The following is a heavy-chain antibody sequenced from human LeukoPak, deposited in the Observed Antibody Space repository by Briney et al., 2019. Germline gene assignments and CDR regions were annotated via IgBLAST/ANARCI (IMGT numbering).Heavy chain of an antibody. CDR1: GFTFDDYT. D-gene: IGHD1-26*01. V-gene: IGHV3-43*01. J-gene: IGHJ4*02. Sequence: PGESLRLSCAASGFTFDDYTMHWVRQGPGKGLEWVSLISWNGDSTYYAESVKGRFTITRDDSKKSLYLQMNSLRTEDTALYYCAKRSASYHYFDYWGRGTLVTVSS. CDR3: AKRSASYHYFDY. CDR2: ISWNGDST.